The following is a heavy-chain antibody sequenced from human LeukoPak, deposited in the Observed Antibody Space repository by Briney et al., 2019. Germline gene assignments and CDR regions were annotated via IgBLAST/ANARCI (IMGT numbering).Heavy chain of an antibody. V-gene: IGHV3-23*01. CDR1: GGTFSSYA. J-gene: IGHJ4*02. D-gene: IGHD2-15*01. CDR2: ISGSGGST. Sequence: ASVKVSCKASGGTFSSYAMSWVRQAPGKGLEWVSAISGSGGSTYYADSVKGRFTISRDNSKNTLYLQMNSLRAEDTAVYYCAKVGPSRVVYWGQGTLVTVSS. CDR3: AKVGPSRVVY.